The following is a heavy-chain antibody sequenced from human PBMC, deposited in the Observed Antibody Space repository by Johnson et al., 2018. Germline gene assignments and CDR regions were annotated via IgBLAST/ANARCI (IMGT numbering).Heavy chain of an antibody. CDR3: AKLLITMIVVAPFQH. D-gene: IGHD3-22*01. J-gene: IGHJ1*01. CDR2: ISYDGSNK. CDR1: GFTFDDYA. Sequence: VQLLESGGGLVQPGGSLRLSCAASGFTFDDYAMHWVRQAPGKGLEWVAVISYDGSNKYYADSVKGRFTISRDNSKNTLYLQMNILRAEDTAVYYCAKLLITMIVVAPFQHWGQGTLVTVSS. V-gene: IGHV3-30*18.